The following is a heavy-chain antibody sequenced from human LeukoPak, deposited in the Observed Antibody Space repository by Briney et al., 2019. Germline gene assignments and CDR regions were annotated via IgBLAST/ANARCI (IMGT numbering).Heavy chain of an antibody. V-gene: IGHV3-66*01. CDR1: GFTVRSNY. D-gene: IGHD1-1*01. CDR2: IYSGGDT. Sequence: GGSLRLSCAASGFTVRSNYMSWVRQAPGEGVEWVSVIYSGGDTYYTDSVKGRFTISRDNSKNTVYLQMNSLKVEDTAVYYCARDRWNLRVFDYWGQGTLVTVSS. CDR3: ARDRWNLRVFDY. J-gene: IGHJ4*02.